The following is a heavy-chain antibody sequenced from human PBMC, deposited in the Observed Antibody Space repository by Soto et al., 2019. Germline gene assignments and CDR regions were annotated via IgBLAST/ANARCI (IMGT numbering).Heavy chain of an antibody. D-gene: IGHD6-19*01. J-gene: IGHJ3*02. CDR1: GFTVSSNY. Sequence: EVQLVESGGGLVQPGGSLRLSCAASGFTVSSNYMSWVRQAPGKGLEWVSVIYSGGSTYYADSVKGRFTISRHNSKNTLYLQMNSLRAEDTAVYYCARDASSGKRDAFDIWGQGTMVTVSS. V-gene: IGHV3-53*04. CDR3: ARDASSGKRDAFDI. CDR2: IYSGGST.